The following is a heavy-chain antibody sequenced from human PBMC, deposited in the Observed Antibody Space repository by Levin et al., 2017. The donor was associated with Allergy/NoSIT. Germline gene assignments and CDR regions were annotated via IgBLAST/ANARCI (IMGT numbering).Heavy chain of an antibody. D-gene: IGHD3-10*01. V-gene: IGHV4-59*01. CDR1: GASINNYY. J-gene: IGHJ6*02. Sequence: TPSETLSLTCTVSGASINNYYWSWIRQPPGKGLEWIGYIYYSGTANYNPSLHSRLTMSVDTSKSQFSLELNSVTAADTAVYYCARLLGGFGDIVPNSYFYGMDVWGQGTTVTVSS. CDR3: ARLLGGFGDIVPNSYFYGMDV. CDR2: IYYSGTA.